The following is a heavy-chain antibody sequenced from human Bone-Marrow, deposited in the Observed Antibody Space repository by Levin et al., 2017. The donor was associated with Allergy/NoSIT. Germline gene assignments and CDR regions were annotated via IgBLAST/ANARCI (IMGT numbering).Heavy chain of an antibody. V-gene: IGHV3-15*01. D-gene: IGHD2-15*01. J-gene: IGHJ4*02. CDR2: IKTTTEGGAT. CDR3: ARDYPIDCSVNSCYSEY. Sequence: GGSLRLSCAASGFTFSDAWMTWVRQAPGKGLEWVGRIKTTTEGGATEYGGPVRGRFTISRDDSKNTVYLQMNNLRAEDTALYYCARDYPIDCSVNSCYSEYWGQGTLVTASS. CDR1: GFTFSDAW.